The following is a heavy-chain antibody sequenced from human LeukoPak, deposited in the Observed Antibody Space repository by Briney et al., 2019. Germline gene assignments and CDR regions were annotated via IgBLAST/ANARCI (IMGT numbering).Heavy chain of an antibody. J-gene: IGHJ5*02. CDR3: AREIAALGPTVTNWFDP. D-gene: IGHD4-17*01. CDR2: IIPIFGTA. Sequence: SVKVSCKASGGTFSSYAISWVRQAPGQGLEWMGGIIPIFGTANYAQKFQGRVTITTDESTSTAYMELSSLRSEDTAVYYCAREIAALGPTVTNWFDPWGQGTLVTVSS. CDR1: GGTFSSYA. V-gene: IGHV1-69*05.